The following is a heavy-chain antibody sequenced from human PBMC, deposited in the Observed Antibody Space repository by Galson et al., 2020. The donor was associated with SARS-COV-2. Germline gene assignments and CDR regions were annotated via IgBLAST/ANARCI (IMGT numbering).Heavy chain of an antibody. D-gene: IGHD4-17*01. CDR1: GFTFSTYA. Sequence: GGSLRLSCAASGFTFSTYAIHWVRQAPGKGLEWVAVISYHGSTKYYADAVKRRFTISSDSSKNTLYLQMDSLRGEDTAVYYCARDRGAYGDYAGGGYYYGMDVWGQGTTVTVSS. CDR2: ISYHGSTK. CDR3: ARDRGAYGDYAGGGYYYGMDV. V-gene: IGHV3-30*04. J-gene: IGHJ6*02.